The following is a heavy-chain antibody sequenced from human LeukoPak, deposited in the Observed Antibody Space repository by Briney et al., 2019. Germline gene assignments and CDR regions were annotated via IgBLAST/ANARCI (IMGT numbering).Heavy chain of an antibody. D-gene: IGHD4-17*01. CDR3: AHTHDFGDYAPFDF. CDR2: IYWNDDQ. J-gene: IGHJ4*02. V-gene: IGHV2-5*01. CDR1: GFSLSTSGVA. Sequence: SGPTLVNPTQTLTLTCAFSGFSLSTSGVAVGWIRQPPGKALEWLALIYWNDDQRYSPSLETRLTFTKDTSKNQVVLTMANVDPVDTATYYCAHTHDFGDYAPFDFWGQGTLVTVSS.